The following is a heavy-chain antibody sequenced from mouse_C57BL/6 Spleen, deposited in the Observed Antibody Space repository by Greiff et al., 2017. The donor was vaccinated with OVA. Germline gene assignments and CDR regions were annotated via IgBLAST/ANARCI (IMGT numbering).Heavy chain of an antibody. CDR2: IDPEDGET. V-gene: IGHV14-2*01. CDR1: GFNIQDYY. J-gene: IGHJ2*01. D-gene: IGHD1-1*01. Sequence: VQLKESGAELVKPGASVKLSCTASGFNIQDYYMHWVKQRTEQGLEWIGRIDPEDGETKYAPKFQGKATITADTSSNTAYLQLSSLTSEDTSVYYCALIYYYGSSYPGRWGQGTTLTVSS. CDR3: ALIYYYGSSYPGR.